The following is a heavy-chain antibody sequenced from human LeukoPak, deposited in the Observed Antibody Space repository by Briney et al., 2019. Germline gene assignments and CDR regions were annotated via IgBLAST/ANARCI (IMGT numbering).Heavy chain of an antibody. CDR1: GFTFSRFG. Sequence: GGSLRLSCAASGFTFSRFGMNWVRQAPGKGLEWISYISSSSSAIYYADSVKGRFTISRDNAKNSLYLQMSSLRDEDTAVYYCAQKGGTDHWGQGTLVTVSS. CDR2: ISSSSSAI. J-gene: IGHJ4*02. D-gene: IGHD2-15*01. V-gene: IGHV3-48*02. CDR3: AQKGGTDH.